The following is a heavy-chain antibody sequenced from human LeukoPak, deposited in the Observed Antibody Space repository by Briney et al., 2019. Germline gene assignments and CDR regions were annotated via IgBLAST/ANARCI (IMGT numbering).Heavy chain of an antibody. D-gene: IGHD3-10*01. CDR3: AGESYYNGPDY. CDR2: IYYSGST. Sequence: SETLSLTCTVSGGSISSYYWSWIRQPPGKGLEWIGYIYYSGSTNYNPSLKSRVTISVDTSKNQFSLKLSSVTAADTAVYYCAGESYYNGPDYWGQGTLVTVSS. CDR1: GGSISSYY. J-gene: IGHJ4*02. V-gene: IGHV4-59*01.